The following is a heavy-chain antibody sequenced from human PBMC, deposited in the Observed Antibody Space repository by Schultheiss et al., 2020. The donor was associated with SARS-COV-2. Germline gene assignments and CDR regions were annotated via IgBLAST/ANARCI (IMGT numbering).Heavy chain of an antibody. J-gene: IGHJ4*02. Sequence: GESLKISCAASGFTFSSYGMHWVRQAPGKGLEWVAVISYDGSNKYYADSVKGRFTISRDNAKNSLYLQMNSLRAEDTAVYYCARVSEASYSGSYYLDYWGQGTLVTVSS. CDR3: ARVSEASYSGSYYLDY. D-gene: IGHD1-26*01. CDR1: GFTFSSYG. V-gene: IGHV3-30*03. CDR2: ISYDGSNK.